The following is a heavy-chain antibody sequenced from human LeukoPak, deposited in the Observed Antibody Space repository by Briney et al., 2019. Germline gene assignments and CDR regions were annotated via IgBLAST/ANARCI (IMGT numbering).Heavy chain of an antibody. CDR1: GGSFSGYY. J-gene: IGHJ3*02. CDR2: INHSGST. Sequence: SETLSLTCAVYGGSFSGYYWSWIRQPPGKGLEWIGEINHSGSTNYNPSLKSRVTISVDTSKNQFSLKLSSVTAADTAVYYCARRGLYDSSGYYYVGLALAFDIWGQGTMVTVSS. D-gene: IGHD3-22*01. V-gene: IGHV4-34*01. CDR3: ARRGLYDSSGYYYVGLALAFDI.